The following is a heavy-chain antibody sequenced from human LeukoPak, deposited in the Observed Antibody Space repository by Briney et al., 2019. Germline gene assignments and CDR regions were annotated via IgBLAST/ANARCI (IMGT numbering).Heavy chain of an antibody. V-gene: IGHV1-24*01. CDR3: ATGTSGSYYVGIVRPIDY. CDR1: GYTLTELP. J-gene: IGHJ4*02. D-gene: IGHD1-26*01. Sequence: ASVNVSCTVSGYTLTELPIHWVRQAPGKGLEWMGGFDPDDGETVYAQMFQGRVTMTEDTSSDTASMELSSLRSEDTAVYYCATGTSGSYYVGIVRPIDYWGQGTLVTVSS. CDR2: FDPDDGET.